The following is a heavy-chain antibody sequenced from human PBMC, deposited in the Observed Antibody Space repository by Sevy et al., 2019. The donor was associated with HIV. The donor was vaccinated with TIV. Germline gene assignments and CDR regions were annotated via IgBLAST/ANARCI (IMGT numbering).Heavy chain of an antibody. D-gene: IGHD6-6*01. CDR1: GFTFGDYA. J-gene: IGHJ5*02. CDR3: TRALGIAARWFDP. CDR2: IRSKAYVGTT. Sequence: GGSLRLSCTASGFTFGDYAMSWFRQAPGKGLGWVGFIRSKAYVGTTEYAPSGKGRFTISRDDSKSIAYLQMNSLKTEDTAVYYCTRALGIAARWFDPWGQGTLVTVPS. V-gene: IGHV3-49*03.